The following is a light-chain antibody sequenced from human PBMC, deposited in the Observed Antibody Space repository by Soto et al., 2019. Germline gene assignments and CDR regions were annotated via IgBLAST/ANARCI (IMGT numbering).Light chain of an antibody. CDR3: LQYYSYPRT. J-gene: IGKJ1*01. Sequence: DIQMTQSPSSLSASVGDRVTITCRASQGMNNYLAWLQQKPGKAPKSLMYGASSLQGGVPSRFSGSGSGTDFTLTISSLQPEDFATYYCLQYYSYPRTFGQGTKVDIK. CDR2: GAS. V-gene: IGKV1-16*01. CDR1: QGMNNY.